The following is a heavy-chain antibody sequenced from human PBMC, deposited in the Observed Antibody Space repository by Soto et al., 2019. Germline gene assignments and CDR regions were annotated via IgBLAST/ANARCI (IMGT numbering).Heavy chain of an antibody. CDR3: ARSIVGATGNYYYGMDV. J-gene: IGHJ6*02. CDR2: ISGSGGST. D-gene: IGHD1-26*01. Sequence: GGSLRLSCAASGFTFSSYAMSWVRQAPGKGLEWVSAISGSGGSTYYADSVKGRFTISRDNSKNTLYLQMNSLRAEDTAVYYCARSIVGATGNYYYGMDVWGQGTTVTVSS. CDR1: GFTFSSYA. V-gene: IGHV3-23*01.